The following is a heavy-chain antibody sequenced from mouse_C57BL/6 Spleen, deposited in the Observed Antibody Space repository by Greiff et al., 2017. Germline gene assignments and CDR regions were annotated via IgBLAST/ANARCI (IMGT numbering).Heavy chain of an antibody. CDR3: ARWGDYDNYAMDY. D-gene: IGHD2-4*01. Sequence: QQPGAELVRPGSSVKLSCKASGYTFTSYWMHWVKQRPIQGLEWIGNIDPSDSETHYNQKFKDKATLTVDKSSSTAYMQLSSLTSEDSAVYYCARWGDYDNYAMDYWGQGTSVTVSS. J-gene: IGHJ4*01. CDR2: IDPSDSET. CDR1: GYTFTSYW. V-gene: IGHV1-52*01.